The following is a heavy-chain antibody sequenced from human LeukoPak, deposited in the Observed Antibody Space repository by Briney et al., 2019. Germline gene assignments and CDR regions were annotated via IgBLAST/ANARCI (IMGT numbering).Heavy chain of an antibody. J-gene: IGHJ4*02. CDR1: GGSISSYY. CDR2: SSYSGST. CDR3: ARGDILTGYYHY. Sequence: PSETLSLTCTVSGGSISSYYWSWIRQPPGKGLEWIGYSSYSGSTNYNPSLKSRVTISVDTSKNQFSLKLSSVTAADTAVYYCARGDILTGYYHYWGQGTLVTVSS. V-gene: IGHV4-59*01. D-gene: IGHD3-9*01.